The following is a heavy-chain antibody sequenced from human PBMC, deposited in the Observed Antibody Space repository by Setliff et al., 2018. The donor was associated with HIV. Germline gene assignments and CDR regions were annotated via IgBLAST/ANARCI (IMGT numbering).Heavy chain of an antibody. CDR1: GYTLKELS. V-gene: IGHV1-24*01. CDR3: ARAGDYDYSSHDAINI. J-gene: IGHJ3*02. Sequence: GASVKVSCKVSGYTLKELSMHWVRQAPGKGLEWMGGFDPEDGEAIYAQKCQGRVTMTEDTSTDTGYMELSSLTSDDTAVYYCARAGDYDYSSHDAINIWGQGTMVTVSS. CDR2: FDPEDGEA. D-gene: IGHD3-16*01.